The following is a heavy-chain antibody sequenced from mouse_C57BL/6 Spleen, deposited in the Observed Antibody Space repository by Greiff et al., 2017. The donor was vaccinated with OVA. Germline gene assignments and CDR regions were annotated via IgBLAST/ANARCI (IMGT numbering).Heavy chain of an antibody. CDR2: IHPNSGST. D-gene: IGHD2-1*01. CDR3: ARREIYYGNFYAMDY. Sequence: ESGAELVKPGASVKLSCKASGYTFTSYWMHWVKQRPGQGLEWIGMIHPNSGSTNYNEKFKSKATLTVDKSSSTAYMQLSSLTSEDSAVYYCARREIYYGNFYAMDYWGQGTSVTVSS. V-gene: IGHV1-64*01. CDR1: GYTFTSYW. J-gene: IGHJ4*01.